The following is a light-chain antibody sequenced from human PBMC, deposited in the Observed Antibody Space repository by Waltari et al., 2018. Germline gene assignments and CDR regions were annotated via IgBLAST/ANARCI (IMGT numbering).Light chain of an antibody. V-gene: IGLV2-14*01. CDR2: DVN. CDR3: SSYTSSRTRV. CDR1: SSDVGGYNY. J-gene: IGLJ3*02. Sequence: QSALTQPASVSGSPGQSIPISCTGPSSDVGGYNYVPWYQQHPGKAPKLMIYDVNNRPSGVSNRFSGSKSDNTASLTISGLQAEDEADYYCSSYTSSRTRVFGGGTKLTVL.